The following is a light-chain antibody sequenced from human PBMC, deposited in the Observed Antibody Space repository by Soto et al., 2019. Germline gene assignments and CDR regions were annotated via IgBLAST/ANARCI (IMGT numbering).Light chain of an antibody. V-gene: IGKV3-15*01. Sequence: TQCPAFLSVSPGERATLSCRASQSVTTNMAWYQQKPGQAPRLLIYGASTRATGIPARFSGSGSGTEFTLTISRLQSEDFAVYYCHQYNEWPRTLGQGTRLEIK. CDR2: GAS. CDR1: QSVTTN. J-gene: IGKJ5*01. CDR3: HQYNEWPRT.